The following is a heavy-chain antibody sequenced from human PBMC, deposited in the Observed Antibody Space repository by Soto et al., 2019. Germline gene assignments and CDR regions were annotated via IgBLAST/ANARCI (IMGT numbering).Heavy chain of an antibody. J-gene: IGHJ5*02. V-gene: IGHV4-59*01. CDR1: GASISSYY. Sequence: QVQLQESGPGLVKPSETLSLTCTVSGASISSYYWSWIRQPPGKGLEWIGYIHYSGTSNYNPSLNSRATMSVDMPENQISLRLRYVTAADTAVYYCARVGCTSISCYSSRFDPWGQGTLVTVSS. CDR3: ARVGCTSISCYSSRFDP. D-gene: IGHD2-2*01. CDR2: IHYSGTS.